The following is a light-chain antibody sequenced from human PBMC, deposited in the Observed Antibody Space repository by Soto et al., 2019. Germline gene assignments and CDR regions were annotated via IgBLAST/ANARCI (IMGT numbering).Light chain of an antibody. J-gene: IGKJ1*01. V-gene: IGKV1-5*01. CDR1: QSISSW. Sequence: DIQMTQSPSTLSASVGDRVTITCRASQSISSWLAWYQQKRGKAPKLLVYGAYSLERGVPSRFRAGGSGTEFTLIISSLKPDDFATYYCQQYNSYSPWTFGQGPKVESK. CDR3: QQYNSYSPWT. CDR2: GAY.